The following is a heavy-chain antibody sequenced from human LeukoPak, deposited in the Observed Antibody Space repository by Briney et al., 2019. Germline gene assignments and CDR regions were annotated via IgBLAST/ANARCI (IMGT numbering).Heavy chain of an antibody. CDR1: GFTVSSNY. D-gene: IGHD3-10*01. V-gene: IGHV3-66*01. CDR3: ARSQGGLLWFGELPDYYYGMDV. CDR2: IYSGGST. Sequence: GGSLRLSCAASGFTVSSNYMSWVRQAPGKGLEWVSVIYSGGSTYYADSVKGRFTISRDNSKNTLYLQMNSLRAEDTAVYYCARSQGGLLWFGELPDYYYGMDVWGQGTTVTVSS. J-gene: IGHJ6*02.